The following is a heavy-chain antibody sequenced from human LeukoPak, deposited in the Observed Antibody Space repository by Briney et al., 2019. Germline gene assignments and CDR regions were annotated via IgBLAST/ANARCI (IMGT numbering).Heavy chain of an antibody. CDR1: GLGFTTYW. V-gene: IGHV3-74*01. CDR3: ARGGSNYGDFYY. D-gene: IGHD4-11*01. CDR2: INGDGSST. Sequence: GGSLRLSCAASGLGFTTYWMHWVRHAPGEGLVWVSRINGDGSSTNYADSVKGRFTISRDNAKNTLYLQMNSLRAEDTAMYYCARGGSNYGDFYYWGQGTLVTVSS. J-gene: IGHJ4*02.